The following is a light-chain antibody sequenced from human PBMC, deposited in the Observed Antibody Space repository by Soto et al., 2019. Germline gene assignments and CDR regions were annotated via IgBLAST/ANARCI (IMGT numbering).Light chain of an antibody. CDR3: QSYDRSLSGYV. J-gene: IGLJ1*01. CDR1: SSNIGAGYD. CDR2: AND. Sequence: QPVLTHPPSVSWAAGQRATISCTGSSSNIGAGYDVPWYQQLPGTAPKLLIYANDNHPSEAPNRFSGSTPHTSASLAITALQAEDEADYYCQSYDRSLSGYVLGTGTKVTVL. V-gene: IGLV1-40*01.